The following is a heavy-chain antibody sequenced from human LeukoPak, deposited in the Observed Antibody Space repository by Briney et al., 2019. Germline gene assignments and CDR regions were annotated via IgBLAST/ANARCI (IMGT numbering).Heavy chain of an antibody. D-gene: IGHD2-2*02. J-gene: IGHJ5*02. Sequence: SETLSLTCTVSGGSISSYYWSWIRQPAGKGLEWIGYIYTSGITNYNPPLKSRVTISVDTSKNQFSLKLSSVTAADTAVYYCARQVVVVPAAIDWFDPWGQGTLVTVSS. CDR3: ARQVVVVPAAIDWFDP. CDR2: IYTSGIT. CDR1: GGSISSYY. V-gene: IGHV4-4*09.